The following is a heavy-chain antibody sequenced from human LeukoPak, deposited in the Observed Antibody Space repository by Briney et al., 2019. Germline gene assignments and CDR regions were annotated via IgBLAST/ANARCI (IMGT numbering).Heavy chain of an antibody. CDR1: GFTFSSYA. V-gene: IGHV3-23*01. J-gene: IGHJ3*02. Sequence: TGGSLRLSCAASGFTFSSYAMSWVRQAPGKGLEWVSAISGSGGSTYYADSVKGRFTISRDNAKNSLYLQMNSLRAEDTAVYYCARVRGGYCSSTSCYKAFDIWGQGTMVTVSS. CDR3: ARVRGGYCSSTSCYKAFDI. CDR2: ISGSGGST. D-gene: IGHD2-2*02.